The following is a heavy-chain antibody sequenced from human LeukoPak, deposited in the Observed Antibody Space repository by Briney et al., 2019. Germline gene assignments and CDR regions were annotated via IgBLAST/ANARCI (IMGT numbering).Heavy chain of an antibody. CDR1: GFTFTDYA. D-gene: IGHD3-9*01. V-gene: IGHV3-30*04. Sequence: GGFLRLSCVGSGFTFTDYAIHWLRQAPGKGMESVAFISSDGNTKFYADSLKGRITISRDNFRNTVFLEMTTLRPEDTALYYCVRDLTYGARFDYWGQGTLVTVSS. CDR2: ISSDGNTK. J-gene: IGHJ4*02. CDR3: VRDLTYGARFDY.